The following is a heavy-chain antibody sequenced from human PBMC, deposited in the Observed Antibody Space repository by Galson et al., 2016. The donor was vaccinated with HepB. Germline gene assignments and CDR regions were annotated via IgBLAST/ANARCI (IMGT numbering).Heavy chain of an antibody. CDR2: INPNSGGT. D-gene: IGHD2-2*01. Sequence: SVKVSCKASGYTSTGYYMHWVRQAPGQGLEWMGWINPNSGGTNYAQKFQGWVTMTRDTSISTAYMELSRLRSDDTAVYYCVLGYCINSNCPVFYNFDYWGQGTLITVSS. J-gene: IGHJ4*02. V-gene: IGHV1-2*04. CDR3: VLGYCINSNCPVFYNFDY. CDR1: GYTSTGYY.